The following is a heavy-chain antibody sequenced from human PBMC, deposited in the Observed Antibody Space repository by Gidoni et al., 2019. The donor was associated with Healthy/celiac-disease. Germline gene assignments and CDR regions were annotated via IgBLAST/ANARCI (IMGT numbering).Heavy chain of an antibody. CDR1: GYSFTSYW. V-gene: IGHV5-51*01. D-gene: IGHD3-9*01. CDR3: ARVRSYDILTGYLPDY. Sequence: EVQLVQSGAEVTKPGESLKISCKGSGYSFTSYWIGWVRQMPGKGLEWMGIIYPGDSDTRYSPSFQGQVTISADKSISTAYLQWSSLKASDTAMYYCARVRSYDILTGYLPDYWGQGTLVTVSS. CDR2: IYPGDSDT. J-gene: IGHJ4*02.